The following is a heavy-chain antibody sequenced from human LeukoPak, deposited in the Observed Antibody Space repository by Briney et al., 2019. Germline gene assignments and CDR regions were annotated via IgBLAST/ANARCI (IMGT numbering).Heavy chain of an antibody. CDR1: GFTFSSDW. Sequence: GGSLRLSCAASGFTFSSDWMIWVRQAPGKGLEWVANIKPDEGEKYYVDSVKGRFTVSRDNAKNSLYLQMNSLRAEDTALYHCARDSIFCSGGSCQGAAFDIWGQGTMVTVSS. D-gene: IGHD2-15*01. CDR3: ARDSIFCSGGSCQGAAFDI. CDR2: IKPDEGEK. J-gene: IGHJ3*02. V-gene: IGHV3-7*03.